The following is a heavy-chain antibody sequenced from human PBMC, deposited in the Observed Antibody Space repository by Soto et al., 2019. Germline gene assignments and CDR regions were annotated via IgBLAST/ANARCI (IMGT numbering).Heavy chain of an antibody. V-gene: IGHV3-23*01. D-gene: IGHD3-16*01. CDR1: GFPFSNFA. CDR3: PMEFGLGGWHY. J-gene: IGHJ4*02. Sequence: EVQLLESGGGLGQPGGSLRLSCTASGFPFSNFAMSWVRQAPGKGLEWVSTIGGSGDNTYYADPVKGRFTISRDKSKRRGFLKLTALGAEERAEYSGPMEFGLGGWHYWGKETRAPAS. CDR2: IGGSGDNT.